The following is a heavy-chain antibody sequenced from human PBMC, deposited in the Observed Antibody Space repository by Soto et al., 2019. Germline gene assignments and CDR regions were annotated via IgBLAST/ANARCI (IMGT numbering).Heavy chain of an antibody. CDR2: ISYDGSNK. J-gene: IGHJ4*02. CDR3: ASGPQLWSLDY. CDR1: GFTFSSYA. D-gene: IGHD5-18*01. Sequence: GGSLRLSCAASGFTFSSYAMHWVRQAPGMGLEWVAVISYDGSNKYYADSVKGRFTISRDNSKNTLYLQMNSLRAEDTAVYYCASGPQLWSLDYWGQGTLVTVS. V-gene: IGHV3-30*04.